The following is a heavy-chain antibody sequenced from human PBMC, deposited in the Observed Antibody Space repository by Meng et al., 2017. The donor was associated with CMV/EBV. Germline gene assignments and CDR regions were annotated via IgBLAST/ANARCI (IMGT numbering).Heavy chain of an antibody. V-gene: IGHV3-48*04. Sequence: GESLKISCAASGFTFSSYSMNWVRQAPGKGLEWLSYISSSISSIYYADSVKGRFTISRDNAKNSLYLQMNSLRAEDTAVYYCASREYSSSYYFDYWGQGTLVTVSS. D-gene: IGHD6-6*01. CDR2: ISSSISSI. CDR1: GFTFSSYS. J-gene: IGHJ4*02. CDR3: ASREYSSSYYFDY.